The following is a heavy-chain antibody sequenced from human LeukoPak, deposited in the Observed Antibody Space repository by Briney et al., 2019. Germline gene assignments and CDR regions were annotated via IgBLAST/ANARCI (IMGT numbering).Heavy chain of an antibody. CDR2: ISYDGSNK. J-gene: IGHJ4*02. CDR1: GFTFSSYG. CDR3: AKSYDFWSGRLDY. D-gene: IGHD3-3*01. V-gene: IGHV3-30*18. Sequence: GGSLRLSCAASGFTFSSYGMHWVRQAPGKGLEWVAVISYDGSNKYYADSVKGRFTISRDNSKNTLYLQMNSLRAEDTAVYYCAKSYDFWSGRLDYWGQGTLVTVSS.